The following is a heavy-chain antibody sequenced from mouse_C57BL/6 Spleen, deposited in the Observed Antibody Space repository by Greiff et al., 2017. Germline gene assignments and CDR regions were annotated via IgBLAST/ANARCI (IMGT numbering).Heavy chain of an antibody. J-gene: IGHJ2*01. CDR3: ARSLITTVVAPLDY. V-gene: IGHV1-54*01. Sequence: VQLQQSGAELVRPGTSVKVSCKASGYAFTNYLIEWVKQRPGQGLEWIGVINPGSGGTNYNEKFKGKATLTADKSSSTAYMQLSSLTSEDSAVYFCARSLITTVVAPLDYWGQGTTLTVSS. D-gene: IGHD1-1*01. CDR1: GYAFTNYL. CDR2: INPGSGGT.